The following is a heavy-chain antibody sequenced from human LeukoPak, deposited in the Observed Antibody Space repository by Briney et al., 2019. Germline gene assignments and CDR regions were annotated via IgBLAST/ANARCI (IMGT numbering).Heavy chain of an antibody. CDR2: INPSGGST. Sequence: ASVKVSCKASGYTFTSYYMHWVRQAPGQGLEWMGTINPSGGSTSYAQKFQGRVTMTRDTSTSTVYMELSSLRSEDTAVYYCARDRIVGATNYYYYGMDVWGQGTTVTVSS. CDR1: GYTFTSYY. V-gene: IGHV1-46*01. J-gene: IGHJ6*02. CDR3: ARDRIVGATNYYYYGMDV. D-gene: IGHD1-26*01.